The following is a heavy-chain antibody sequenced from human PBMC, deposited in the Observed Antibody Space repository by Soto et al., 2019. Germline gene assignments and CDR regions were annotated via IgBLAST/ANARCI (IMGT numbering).Heavy chain of an antibody. CDR3: ARWSLTDSSSDY. D-gene: IGHD6-6*01. CDR2: ISSNGGST. V-gene: IGHV3-64*07. J-gene: IGHJ4*02. CDR1: GFTFSSYA. Sequence: EVQLVESGGGLVQPGGSLRLSCAASGFTFSSYAMHWVRQAPGKGLEYVSSISSNGGSTYYADSVKGRFTISRDNSTNTLYLQIGSLRAEDMAVYYCARWSLTDSSSDYWGQGTMVTVSS.